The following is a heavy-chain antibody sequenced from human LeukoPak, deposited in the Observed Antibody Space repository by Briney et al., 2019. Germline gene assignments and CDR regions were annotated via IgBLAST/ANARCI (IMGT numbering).Heavy chain of an antibody. CDR2: ISYDGSNK. J-gene: IGHJ4*02. V-gene: IGHV3-30-3*01. CDR3: ARGAGIAARRIRQFDY. Sequence: GGSLRLSCAASGFTFSSYAMHWVRQAPGKGLEWVAVISYDGSNKYYAGSVKGRFTISRDNSKNTLYLQMNSLRAEDTAVYYCARGAGIAARRIRQFDYWGQGTLVTVSS. CDR1: GFTFSSYA. D-gene: IGHD6-6*01.